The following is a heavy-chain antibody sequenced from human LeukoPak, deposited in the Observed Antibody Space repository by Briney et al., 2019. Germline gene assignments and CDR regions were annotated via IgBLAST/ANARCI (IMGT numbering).Heavy chain of an antibody. Sequence: GGTLRLSCAASGFTFSSYAMSWVRQAPGKGLEWVSAISGSGGSTYYADSVKGRFTISRDNSKNTLYLQMNSLRAKDTAVYYCAKYAYSSGWYGENAFDIWGQGTMVTVSS. V-gene: IGHV3-23*01. D-gene: IGHD6-19*01. CDR3: AKYAYSSGWYGENAFDI. CDR2: ISGSGGST. J-gene: IGHJ3*02. CDR1: GFTFSSYA.